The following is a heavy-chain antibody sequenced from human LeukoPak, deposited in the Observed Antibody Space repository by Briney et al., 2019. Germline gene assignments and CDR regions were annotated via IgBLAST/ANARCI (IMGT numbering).Heavy chain of an antibody. CDR2: ISRSGSTI. CDR1: GFTFSDYY. J-gene: IGHJ3*02. Sequence: GGSLRLSCAASGFTFSDYYMSRIRQAPGKGLEWVSYISRSGSTIYYADSVKGRFTISRDNAKNSLYLQMNSLRAEDTAVYYCARDALGAFDIWGQGTMVTVSS. V-gene: IGHV3-11*04. CDR3: ARDALGAFDI.